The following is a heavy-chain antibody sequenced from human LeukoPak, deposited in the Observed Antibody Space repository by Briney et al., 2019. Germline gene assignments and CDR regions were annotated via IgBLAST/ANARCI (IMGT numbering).Heavy chain of an antibody. Sequence: PSETLSLTCTVSGGSISSYYWSWIRQPPGKGLEWIGYIFYSGSTNYNPSLNSRVTISVDTSKNQFSLKLSFVTSADTAVYYCVRSPSGGWYNWFDPWGQGTLVTVSS. D-gene: IGHD6-19*01. CDR2: IFYSGST. J-gene: IGHJ5*02. CDR3: VRSPSGGWYNWFDP. V-gene: IGHV4-59*08. CDR1: GGSISSYY.